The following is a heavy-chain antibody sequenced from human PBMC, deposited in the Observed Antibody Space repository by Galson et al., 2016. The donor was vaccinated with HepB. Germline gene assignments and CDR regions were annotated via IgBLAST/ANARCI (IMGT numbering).Heavy chain of an antibody. J-gene: IGHJ5*02. CDR3: ARRYCSGGSCYSDYNWFDP. V-gene: IGHV4-31*03. CDR2: IYYSGST. Sequence: LSLTCIVSGGSISVGGYYWSWIRQHPGKGLEWIGYIYYSGSTYYNPSLKSRVTISVDTSKNQFSLKVSSVTAADTAVYYCARRYCSGGSCYSDYNWFDPWGQGTLVTVSS. D-gene: IGHD2-15*01. CDR1: GGSISVGGYY.